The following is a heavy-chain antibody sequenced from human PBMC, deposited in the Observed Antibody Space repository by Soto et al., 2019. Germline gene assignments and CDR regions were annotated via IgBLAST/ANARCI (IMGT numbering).Heavy chain of an antibody. D-gene: IGHD3-3*01. J-gene: IGHJ6*03. Sequence: PSETLSLTCTVSGRSITSGGSDWSWIRQHPGKGLEVIGYIYYSGSTYYNPALKSRVTISVETSKNQFSLKLSSVTAADTAVYYCARSQLIYDFWSGYPESYYYYYMDVWGKGTTVT. CDR3: ARSQLIYDFWSGYPESYYYYYMDV. V-gene: IGHV4-31*03. CDR2: IYYSGST. CDR1: GRSITSGGSD.